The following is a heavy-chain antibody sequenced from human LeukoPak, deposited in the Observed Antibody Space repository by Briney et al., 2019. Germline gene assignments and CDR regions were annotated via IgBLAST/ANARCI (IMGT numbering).Heavy chain of an antibody. J-gene: IGHJ3*02. V-gene: IGHV1-2*02. CDR1: GYTFTGYY. D-gene: IGHD3-10*01. Sequence: ASVKVSCKASGYTFTGYYMHWVRQAPGQGLEWMGWINPNSGGTNYAQKFQGRVTMTRDTSISTAYMELSRLRSDDTAVYYCARVRLKGYAFDIWGQGTMVTVSS. CDR3: ARVRLKGYAFDI. CDR2: INPNSGGT.